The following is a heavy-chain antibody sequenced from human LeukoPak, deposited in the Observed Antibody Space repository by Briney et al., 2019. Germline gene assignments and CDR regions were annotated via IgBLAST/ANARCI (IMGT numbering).Heavy chain of an antibody. CDR2: MNPNSGNT. CDR3: ARVRVMGCRSTSCYWFDP. Sequence: ASVKVSCKASGYTFTSYDINWVRQATGQGLEWMGWMNPNSGNTGYAQKFQGRVTMTRNTSISTAYMELSSLRSDDTAVYYCARVRVMGCRSTSCYWFDPWGQGTLVTVSS. V-gene: IGHV1-8*01. CDR1: GYTFTSYD. J-gene: IGHJ5*02. D-gene: IGHD2-2*01.